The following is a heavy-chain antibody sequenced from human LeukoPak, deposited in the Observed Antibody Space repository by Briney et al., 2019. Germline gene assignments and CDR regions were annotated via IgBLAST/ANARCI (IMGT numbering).Heavy chain of an antibody. V-gene: IGHV3-48*03. D-gene: IGHD3-9*01. CDR2: ISSSGSTI. Sequence: GGSLRLSCAASGFTFSSYEMNWVRQAPGKVLEWVSYISSSGSTIYYADSVKGRFTISRDNAKNSLYLQMNSLRAEDTAVYYCARDPYLRYFHYFDYGGWGNGATVSA. J-gene: IGHJ4*02. CDR1: GFTFSSYE. CDR3: ARDPYLRYFHYFDY.